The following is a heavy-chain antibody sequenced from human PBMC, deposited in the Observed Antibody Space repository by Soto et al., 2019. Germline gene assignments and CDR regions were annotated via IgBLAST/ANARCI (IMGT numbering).Heavy chain of an antibody. CDR2: ISGSGGST. J-gene: IGHJ6*02. CDR3: AKLTVVPADYYYGMDV. D-gene: IGHD2-15*01. CDR1: GFTFSSYA. Sequence: GGSLRLSCAASGFTFSSYAMSWVRQAPGKGLEWVSAISGSGGSTYYADSVKGRFTISRDNSKNTLYLQMNSLRAEDTAVYYCAKLTVVPADYYYGMDVWGQGTTVTVSS. V-gene: IGHV3-23*01.